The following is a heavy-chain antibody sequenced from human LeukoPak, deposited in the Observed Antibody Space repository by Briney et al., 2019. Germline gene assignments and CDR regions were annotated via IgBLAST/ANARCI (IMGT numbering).Heavy chain of an antibody. D-gene: IGHD1-26*01. CDR2: IYYSGST. CDR1: GGSISSYY. J-gene: IGHJ4*02. CDR3: ARESSGSPYYFDY. Sequence: PSETLSLTCTVSGGSISSYYWSWIRQPPGKGLEWIGYIYYSGSTNYNPSLKSRVTISVDTSKSQFSLKLSSVTAADTAVYYCARESSGSPYYFDYWGQGTLVTVSS. V-gene: IGHV4-59*01.